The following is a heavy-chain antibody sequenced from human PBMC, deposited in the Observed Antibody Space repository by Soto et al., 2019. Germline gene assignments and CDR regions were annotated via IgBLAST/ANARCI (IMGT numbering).Heavy chain of an antibody. D-gene: IGHD2-15*01. CDR1: GFTFRTYT. J-gene: IGHJ6*02. CDR3: ARDRGYDAHDYYYNAMDV. CDR2: IRGFSPYT. V-gene: IGHV3-21*01. Sequence: EVQLVESGGGLVQPGGSLRLSCISSGFTFRTYTMNWVLQAPGKGLEWVSGIRGFSPYTFYAESVKGRFTISRDNAKNSLYLQMNSLRADDTAVYYCARDRGYDAHDYYYNAMDVWGQGTTVSVSS.